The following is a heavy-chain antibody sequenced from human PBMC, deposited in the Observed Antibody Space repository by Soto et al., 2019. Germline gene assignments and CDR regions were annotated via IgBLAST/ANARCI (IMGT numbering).Heavy chain of an antibody. V-gene: IGHV4-30-4*01. CDR3: ALGYCTNGVCYRSPPFDY. Sequence: PSETLSLTCTVSGGSISNGDYYWSWIRQPPGKGLERIGYIYYSGSTYYNPSLKSRVTISVDTSKNQFSLKLSSVTAADTAVYYCALGYCTNGVCYRSPPFDYWGQGTLVTVSS. CDR2: IYYSGST. J-gene: IGHJ4*02. CDR1: GGSISNGDYY. D-gene: IGHD2-8*01.